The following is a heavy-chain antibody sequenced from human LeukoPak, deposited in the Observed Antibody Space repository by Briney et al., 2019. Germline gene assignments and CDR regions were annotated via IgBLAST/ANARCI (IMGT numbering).Heavy chain of an antibody. Sequence: SGPTLVKPTQTLTLTCTFSGFSLSTSGVGVGWVRQPPGKALEWLALIYWNDDKRYSPSLKSRLTITKDTSKNQVVLTMTNMDPVDTATYYCAHSPPSRSYYNWFDPWGQGTLVTVSS. J-gene: IGHJ5*02. CDR3: AHSPPSRSYYNWFDP. V-gene: IGHV2-5*01. D-gene: IGHD3-10*01. CDR2: IYWNDDK. CDR1: GFSLSTSGVG.